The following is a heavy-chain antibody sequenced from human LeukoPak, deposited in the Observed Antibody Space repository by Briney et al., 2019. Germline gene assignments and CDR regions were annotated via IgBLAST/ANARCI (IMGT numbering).Heavy chain of an antibody. CDR3: AELGITMIGGV. V-gene: IGHV3-11*04. CDR1: GFTFSNAW. Sequence: GGSLRLSCAASGFTFSNAWMSWVRQAPGKGLEWVSSISSSGSTIYYADSVKGRFTISRDNAKNSLYLQMNSLRAEDTAVYYCAELGITMIGGVWGKGTTVTISS. CDR2: ISSSGSTI. D-gene: IGHD3-10*02. J-gene: IGHJ6*04.